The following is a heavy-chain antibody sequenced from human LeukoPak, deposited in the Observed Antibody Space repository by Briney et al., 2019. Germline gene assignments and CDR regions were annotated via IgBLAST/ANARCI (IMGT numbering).Heavy chain of an antibody. D-gene: IGHD4/OR15-4a*01. CDR1: GFTFSGSA. J-gene: IGHJ4*02. CDR3: TRLKLGLWEGDFDY. CDR2: IRSKANSYAT. V-gene: IGHV3-73*01. Sequence: GGSLRLSCAASGFTFSGSAMHWVRQASGKGLEWVGRIRSKANSYATAYAASVKGRFTISRDDSKNTAYLQMNSLKTEDTAVYYCTRLKLGLWEGDFDYWGQGTLVTVSS.